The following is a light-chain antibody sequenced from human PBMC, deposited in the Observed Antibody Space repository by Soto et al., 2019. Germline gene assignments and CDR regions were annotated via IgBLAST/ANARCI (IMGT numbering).Light chain of an antibody. J-gene: IGLJ1*01. V-gene: IGLV2-14*01. CDR2: EVN. CDR3: ISKTRSRTPIV. CDR1: STDIGAYNY. Sequence: QSALTQPASVSGSPGQSITICCTGTSTDIGAYNYVSWYQQHPGKAPKLLIYEVNNRPSGVPNRFSGSKSGNTASLTISGLQAEDVADYYCISKTRSRTPIVFGTGTKLTVL.